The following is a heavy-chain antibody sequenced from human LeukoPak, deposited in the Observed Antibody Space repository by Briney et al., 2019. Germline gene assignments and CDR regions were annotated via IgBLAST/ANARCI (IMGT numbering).Heavy chain of an antibody. CDR2: NNPNSGAT. Sequence: ASVKVSCKASGYTFTDQYIHWVRQAPGQGLECMGWNNPNSGATKYAQKFQGRVTMTRDTSISTAYMGLSRLRSDDTAVYYCAIDGSTWYYFDYWGQGTLVTVSS. CDR3: AIDGSTWYYFDY. CDR1: GYTFTDQY. D-gene: IGHD6-13*01. J-gene: IGHJ4*02. V-gene: IGHV1-2*02.